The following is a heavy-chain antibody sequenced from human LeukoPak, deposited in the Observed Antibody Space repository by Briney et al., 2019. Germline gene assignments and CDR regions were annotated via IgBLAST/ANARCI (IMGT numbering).Heavy chain of an antibody. CDR2: VDPEDGVT. CDR3: AKGNGDYRNWFDS. J-gene: IGHJ5*01. Sequence: ASVKISCKVSGYSFSDYYIHWVQQAPGKGLEWVGLVDPEDGVTIYAEKFQGRVTMIADTSTDTAYMELSSLKSEATAVYYCAKGNGDYRNWFDSWGPGTPVTVSS. CDR1: GYSFSDYY. V-gene: IGHV1-69-2*01. D-gene: IGHD4-17*01.